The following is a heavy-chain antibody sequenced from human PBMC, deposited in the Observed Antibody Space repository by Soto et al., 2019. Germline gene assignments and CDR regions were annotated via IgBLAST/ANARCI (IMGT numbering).Heavy chain of an antibody. J-gene: IGHJ4*02. CDR1: GYNFIHYD. CDR3: ARSPQDGGAAIDY. V-gene: IGHV1-8*01. CDR2: MNPNSGKT. D-gene: IGHD2-21*01. Sequence: QVQLVLSGAEVKKPGASVKVSCKASGYNFIHYDINWVRQAPGQGLEWMGRMNPNSGKTGYGQKFQGRVTMTKNTSISTAYMELSSLRAEDTAVYYCARSPQDGGAAIDYWGQGTLVTVSS.